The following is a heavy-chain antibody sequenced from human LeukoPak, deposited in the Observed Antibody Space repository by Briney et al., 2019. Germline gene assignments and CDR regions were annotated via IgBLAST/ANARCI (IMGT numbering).Heavy chain of an antibody. Sequence: RASVKVSCKAFGYIFTSNYMHWVRQAPGQGPEWMGVISPSGGSTTYAQKFQGRVTITRNTSISTAYMELSSLRSEDTAVYYCARGSLDPYWAEWLLRSYYYYYMDVWGKGTTVTVSS. J-gene: IGHJ6*03. D-gene: IGHD3-3*01. CDR3: ARGSLDPYWAEWLLRSYYYYYMDV. V-gene: IGHV1-46*01. CDR2: ISPSGGST. CDR1: GYIFTSNY.